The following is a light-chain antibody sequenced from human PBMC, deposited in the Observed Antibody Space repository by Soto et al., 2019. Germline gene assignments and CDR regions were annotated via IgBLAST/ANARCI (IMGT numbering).Light chain of an antibody. V-gene: IGKV3-15*01. CDR1: QSVSGN. CDR3: QQYNNWPRT. CDR2: GAS. Sequence: EIVMTQSPATLSVSPGERATLSCRASQSVSGNLAWYQQKPGQAPRLLIYGASTRATGIPARFSGSGSWTEFTLTISSLQSEDFAVYYCQQYNNWPRTFGQGTKLEIK. J-gene: IGKJ2*01.